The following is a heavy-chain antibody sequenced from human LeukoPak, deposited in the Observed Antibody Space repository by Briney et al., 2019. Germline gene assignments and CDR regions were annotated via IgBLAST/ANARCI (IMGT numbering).Heavy chain of an antibody. D-gene: IGHD2-15*01. CDR2: IYYSGST. Sequence: SETLSLTCTVSGGSISSSSYYWGWIRQPPGKGLEWIGSIYYSGSTYYNPSLKSRATISVYTSKNQFSLKLSSVTAADTAVYYCARPLGYCSGGSCYDEYWGQGTLVTVSS. V-gene: IGHV4-39*01. CDR1: GGSISSSSYY. CDR3: ARPLGYCSGGSCYDEY. J-gene: IGHJ4*02.